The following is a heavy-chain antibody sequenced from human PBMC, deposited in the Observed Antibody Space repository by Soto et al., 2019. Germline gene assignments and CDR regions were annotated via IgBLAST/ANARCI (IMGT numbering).Heavy chain of an antibody. J-gene: IGHJ6*02. Sequence: GASVKVSCKASGGTFSSYAISWVRQAPGQGLEWMGGIIPIFGTANYAQKFQGRVTITADESTSTAYMELSSLRSEDTAVYYCAIIGAPIYYYDSSGPKDVWGQGTTVTVSS. D-gene: IGHD3-22*01. CDR1: GGTFSSYA. CDR3: AIIGAPIYYYDSSGPKDV. CDR2: IIPIFGTA. V-gene: IGHV1-69*13.